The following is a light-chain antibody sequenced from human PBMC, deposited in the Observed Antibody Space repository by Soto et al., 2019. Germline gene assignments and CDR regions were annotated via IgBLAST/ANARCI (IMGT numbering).Light chain of an antibody. V-gene: IGKV1-39*01. CDR2: AAS. Sequence: DIQMTQSPSSLSASVGDRVTVTCRASQSISRYLNWYQQKPGKAPKILIYAASSLQTGVPSRFSGSGSGTDFTLTISSLQPEDFATYYCQQSYSTGLTFGGVTMVEIK. CDR1: QSISRY. CDR3: QQSYSTGLT. J-gene: IGKJ4*01.